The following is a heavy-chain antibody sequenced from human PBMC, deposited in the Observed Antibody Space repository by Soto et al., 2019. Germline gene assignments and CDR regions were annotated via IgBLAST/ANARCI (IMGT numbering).Heavy chain of an antibody. CDR1: GFTFSDYG. J-gene: IGHJ4*02. CDR2: INNDGSKK. CDR3: AIRASYYDSSGYFDY. Sequence: GGSLRLSCAASGFTFSDYGMHWVRQAPGKGLVWVSLINNDGSKKNYADSVKGRFTISRDNAKNTLYLQMNSLRAEDTAVYYCAIRASYYDSSGYFDYWGQGTLVTVSS. D-gene: IGHD3-22*01. V-gene: IGHV3-33*03.